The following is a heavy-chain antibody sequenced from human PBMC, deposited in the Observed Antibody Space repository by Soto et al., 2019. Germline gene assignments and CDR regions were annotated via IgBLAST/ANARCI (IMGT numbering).Heavy chain of an antibody. CDR3: ARFGVVPTAGYYYYGMDV. CDR1: GYSFTSYW. Sequence: PGESLKISCKGSGYSFTSYWISWVRQMPGKGLEWMGRIDPSDSYTNYSPSFQGHVTISADKSISTAYLPWSSLKPSYTAMYYCARFGVVPTAGYYYYGMDVWGQGTTVTVSS. D-gene: IGHD3-3*01. V-gene: IGHV5-10-1*01. CDR2: IDPSDSYT. J-gene: IGHJ6*02.